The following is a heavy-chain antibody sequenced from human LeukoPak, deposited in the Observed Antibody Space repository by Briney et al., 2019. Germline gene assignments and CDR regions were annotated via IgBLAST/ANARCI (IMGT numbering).Heavy chain of an antibody. D-gene: IGHD1-26*01. J-gene: IGHJ4*02. CDR3: ASTIVGAHGSPIWYYFDY. Sequence: PGRSLRLSCAASGFTFSSYAMHWVRQAPGKGLEWVAVISYDGSNKYYADSVKGRFTISRDNSKNTLYLQMNSLRAEDTAVYYCASTIVGAHGSPIWYYFDYWGQGTLVTVSS. CDR1: GFTFSSYA. V-gene: IGHV3-30-3*01. CDR2: ISYDGSNK.